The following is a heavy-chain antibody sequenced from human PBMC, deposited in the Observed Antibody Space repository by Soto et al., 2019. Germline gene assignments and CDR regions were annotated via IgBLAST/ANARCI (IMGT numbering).Heavy chain of an antibody. V-gene: IGHV4-59*01. Sequence: QVQLQESGPGLVKPSETLSLTCTVSGGSISSYYWSWIRQPPGKGLEWIGYIYYSGSTKYNPSLKSRVNISVDTSKNQFSLKLSSVTAADTAVYYCARDKVNIAVDGIHYFYGMDVWGQGTTVTVSS. CDR1: GGSISSYY. D-gene: IGHD6-19*01. J-gene: IGHJ6*02. CDR2: IYYSGST. CDR3: ARDKVNIAVDGIHYFYGMDV.